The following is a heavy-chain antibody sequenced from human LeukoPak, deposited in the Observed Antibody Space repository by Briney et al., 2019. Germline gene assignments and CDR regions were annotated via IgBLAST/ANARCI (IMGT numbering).Heavy chain of an antibody. CDR3: ARDSHYDFWSGPGGY. J-gene: IGHJ4*02. D-gene: IGHD3-3*01. CDR2: ISYDGSNK. V-gene: IGHV3-30*04. CDR1: GFTFSSYA. Sequence: PGGSLSFSCAASGFTFSSYAMGGFPRAQGRGREGGAVISYDGSNKYYADSVKGRFTISRDNSKNTLYLQMNSLRAEDTAVYYCARDSHYDFWSGPGGYWGQGTLVTVSS.